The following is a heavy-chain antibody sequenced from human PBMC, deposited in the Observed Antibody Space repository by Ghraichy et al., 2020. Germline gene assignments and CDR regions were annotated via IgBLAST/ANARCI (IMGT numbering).Heavy chain of an antibody. J-gene: IGHJ3*02. CDR3: ARDSYCTGGTCYSWSHTFDM. D-gene: IGHD2-15*01. CDR1: GFTFSSYN. CDR2: ISSSGSTI. Sequence: GGSLRLSCTASGFTFSSYNMNWVRQAPGKGLEWVSYISSSGSTIYYADSVKARFTISRDTAKNSLYLQMNSLRDEDSAVYFCARDSYCTGGTCYSWSHTFDMWGQGTMVTVSS. V-gene: IGHV3-48*02.